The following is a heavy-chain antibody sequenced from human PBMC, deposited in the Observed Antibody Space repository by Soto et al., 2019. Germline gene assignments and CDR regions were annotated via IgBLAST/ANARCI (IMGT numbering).Heavy chain of an antibody. J-gene: IGHJ3*02. CDR3: ARASDSSGWYSHDAFDI. CDR1: GYTFTGYY. V-gene: IGHV1-2*04. CDR2: INPNSGGT. Sequence: EASVKVSCKASGYTFTGYYMHWVRQAPGQGLEWMGWINPNSGGTNYAQKFQGWVTMTRDTSISTAYMELSRLRSDDTAVYYCARASDSSGWYSHDAFDIWGQGTMVTVSS. D-gene: IGHD6-19*01.